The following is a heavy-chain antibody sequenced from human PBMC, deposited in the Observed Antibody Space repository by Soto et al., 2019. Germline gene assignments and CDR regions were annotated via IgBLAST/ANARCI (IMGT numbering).Heavy chain of an antibody. J-gene: IGHJ6*03. CDR1: GFTFSSYS. D-gene: IGHD4-4*01. V-gene: IGHV3-21*01. CDR3: ARALQLGGQYYYYYYYMDV. Sequence: GGSLRLSCAASGFTFSSYSMNWVRQAPGKGLEWVSSISSSSSYIYYADSVKGRFTISRDNAKNSLYLQMNSLRAEDTAVYYCARALQLGGQYYYYYYYMDVWGKGTTVTVSS. CDR2: ISSSSSYI.